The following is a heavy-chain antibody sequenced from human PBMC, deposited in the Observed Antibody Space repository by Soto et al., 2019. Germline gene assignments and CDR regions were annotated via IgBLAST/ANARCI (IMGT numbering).Heavy chain of an antibody. CDR2: MNPNSGNT. CDR3: AGGSKYGGFSRWFDP. J-gene: IGHJ5*02. CDR1: GYTFTSYD. D-gene: IGHD4-4*01. Sequence: QVQLVQSGAEVKKPGASVKVSCKASGYTFTSYDINWVRQATGQGLEYLGWMNPNSGNTGYVQKFQGRGTMTRDTCTKTSFMELRSLRSEATAVCYCAGGSKYGGFSRWFDPWGQGILATVSA. V-gene: IGHV1-8*01.